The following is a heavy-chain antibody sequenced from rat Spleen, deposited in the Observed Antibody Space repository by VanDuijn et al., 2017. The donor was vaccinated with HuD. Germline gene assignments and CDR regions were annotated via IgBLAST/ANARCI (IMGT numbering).Heavy chain of an antibody. V-gene: IGHV5-27*01. D-gene: IGHD1-12*02. CDR2: ISAGGDNT. CDR3: TTDTFYDGTYYPGGFDY. Sequence: EVQLVESGGGLVQPGRSLKLSCAASGFTFSNYYMAWVRQAPTKGLDWVAYISAGGDNTYYRDSVKGRFTISRDNAKSTLYLRLDSLRSEDTATYYCTTDTFYDGTYYPGGFDYWGQGVMVTVSS. CDR1: GFTFSNYY. J-gene: IGHJ2*01.